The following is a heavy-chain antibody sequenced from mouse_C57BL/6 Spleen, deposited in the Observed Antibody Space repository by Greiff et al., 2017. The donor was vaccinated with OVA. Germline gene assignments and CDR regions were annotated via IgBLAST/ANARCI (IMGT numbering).Heavy chain of an antibody. J-gene: IGHJ3*01. V-gene: IGHV5-9-1*02. D-gene: IGHD1-2*01. Sequence: EVKLVESGEGLVKPGGSLKLSCAASGFTFSSYAMSWVRQTPEKRLEWVAYISSGGDYTYYADTVKGRFTIYRDNARNTLYLQMSSRKSEDTAMYYCTRALITTVPFADWGQGTLVTVSA. CDR3: TRALITTVPFAD. CDR2: ISSGGDYT. CDR1: GFTFSSYA.